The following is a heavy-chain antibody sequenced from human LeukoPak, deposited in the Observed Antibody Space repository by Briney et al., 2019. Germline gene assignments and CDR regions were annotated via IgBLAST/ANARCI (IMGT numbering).Heavy chain of an antibody. CDR3: ARGPYIVATELGFDP. J-gene: IGHJ5*02. V-gene: IGHV4-34*01. CDR1: SGSFSGYY. CDR2: VNHSGST. D-gene: IGHD5-12*01. Sequence: SETLSLTCAVYSGSFSGYYWSWIRQPPGKGLEWIGEVNHSGSTNYNPSLKSRVIISVDTSKNQFSLKLSSVTAADTAVYYCARGPYIVATELGFDPWGQGTLVTVSS.